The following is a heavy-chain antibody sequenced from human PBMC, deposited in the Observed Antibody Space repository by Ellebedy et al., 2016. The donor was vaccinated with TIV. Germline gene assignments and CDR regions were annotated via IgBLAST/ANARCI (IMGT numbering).Heavy chain of an antibody. CDR2: FSSSGSDT. CDR1: GFSFSDYY. V-gene: IGHV3-11*06. J-gene: IGHJ4*02. Sequence: GESLKISCAASGFSFSDYYMSCNRQVPGPGLEWLSYFSSSGSDTNYADSVKGRFTISRDNAKNSLYLEMNSLKVEDTAVYYCARGQAVAGSHFDYWGQGSRVTVSA. D-gene: IGHD6-19*01. CDR3: ARGQAVAGSHFDY.